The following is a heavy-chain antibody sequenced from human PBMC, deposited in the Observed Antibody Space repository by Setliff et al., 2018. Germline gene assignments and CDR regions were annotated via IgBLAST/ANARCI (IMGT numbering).Heavy chain of an antibody. CDR3: VREYSGGGLT. J-gene: IGHJ3*01. D-gene: IGHD1-26*01. CDR2: ISVYNGNT. Sequence: ASVTVSCKASGYTFTSYGFSWVRQAPGQGLEWMGRISVYNGNTNYGQKYQGRVAMTTDTSTNTVYMELRSLRPDDTAVYFCVREYSGGGLTWGQGTMVTVSS. V-gene: IGHV1-18*01. CDR1: GYTFTSYG.